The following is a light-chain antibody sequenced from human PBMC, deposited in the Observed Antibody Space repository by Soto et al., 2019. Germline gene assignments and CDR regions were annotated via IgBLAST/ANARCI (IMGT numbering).Light chain of an antibody. CDR2: WAS. CDR1: QRVLYSSNNKNY. Sequence: DILMTQSPDSLAVSLGERATINCKSSQRVLYSSNNKNYVAWYQQKPGQPPKLLIYWASTRESGVPDRFSGSGSGTDFTLTISSLQAEDVAVYYCQQYYSTPTFGQGTKVDIK. CDR3: QQYYSTPT. V-gene: IGKV4-1*01. J-gene: IGKJ1*01.